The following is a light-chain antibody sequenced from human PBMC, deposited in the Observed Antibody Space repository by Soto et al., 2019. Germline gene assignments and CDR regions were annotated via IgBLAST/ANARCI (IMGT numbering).Light chain of an antibody. V-gene: IGKV3D-15*01. CDR2: GAS. Sequence: EIVMMQSPATLSVSPGERATLSCRASQSIDSNLAWYQQTPGQAPRLLIYGASTRATGIPARFSGSGSGTEFTLTISSLQSEDFAVYYCQQYDDWLGTFGQGTKVEVK. J-gene: IGKJ1*01. CDR3: QQYDDWLGT. CDR1: QSIDSN.